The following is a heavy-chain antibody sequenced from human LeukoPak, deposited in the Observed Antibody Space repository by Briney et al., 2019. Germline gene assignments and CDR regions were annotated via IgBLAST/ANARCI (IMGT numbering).Heavy chain of an antibody. V-gene: IGHV4-34*01. Sequence: PSETLSLTCAVYGGSFGGYYWSWIRQPPGKGLEWIGEINHSGSTNYNPSLKSRVTISVDTSKNQFSLKLSSVTAADTAVYYCARVGALVGVLYGMDVWGQGTTVTVSS. CDR1: GGSFGGYY. J-gene: IGHJ6*02. CDR3: ARVGALVGVLYGMDV. CDR2: INHSGST. D-gene: IGHD1-26*01.